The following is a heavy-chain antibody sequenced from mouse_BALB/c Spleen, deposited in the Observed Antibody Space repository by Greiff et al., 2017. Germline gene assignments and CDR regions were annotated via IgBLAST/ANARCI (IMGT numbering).Heavy chain of an antibody. CDR2: IYPYNGGT. CDR1: GYTFTDYN. CDR3: ARGNSGRRSFAY. V-gene: IGHV1S29*02. J-gene: IGHJ3*01. Sequence: VQLQQSGPALVKLGASVKISCKASGYTFTDYNMHRVKQSHGKSLVWIGYIYPYNGGTGYNQKFKSKATLTVDKSSSTAYMELRSLTSEDSAVYYCARGNSGRRSFAYWGKATLVTVTA. D-gene: IGHD1-1*01.